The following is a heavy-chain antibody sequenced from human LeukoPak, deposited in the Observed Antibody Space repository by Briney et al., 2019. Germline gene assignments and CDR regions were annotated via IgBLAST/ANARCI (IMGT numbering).Heavy chain of an antibody. CDR1: GFSISSGYY. Sequence: PSETLSLTCNVSGFSISSGYYWGWIRQAPGKGLEWIGSIYHSGYTHYNPSLKGRVTISVDTSKNDFSLKLSSVAAADTAIYYCARDMNPTHYFDYWGQGALVTVSS. V-gene: IGHV4-38-2*02. D-gene: IGHD2-15*01. CDR2: IYHSGYT. J-gene: IGHJ4*02. CDR3: ARDMNPTHYFDY.